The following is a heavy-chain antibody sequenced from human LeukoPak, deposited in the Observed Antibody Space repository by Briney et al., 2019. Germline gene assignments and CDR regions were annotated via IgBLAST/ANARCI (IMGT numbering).Heavy chain of an antibody. CDR3: AKVRDTRDWYKDAFDI. CDR1: GFTFSSYG. V-gene: IGHV3-23*01. J-gene: IGHJ3*02. D-gene: IGHD6-19*01. Sequence: GGSLRLSCAASGFTFSSYGMHWVRQAPGKGLEWVSAITGTGGSTYYAASVKGRFTASRDNSKNTLYLQMSSLRAEDTAMYYCAKVRDTRDWYKDAFDIWGQGTRVTVSS. CDR2: ITGTGGST.